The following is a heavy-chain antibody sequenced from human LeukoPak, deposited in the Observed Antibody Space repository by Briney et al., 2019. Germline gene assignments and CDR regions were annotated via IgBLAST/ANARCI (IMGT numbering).Heavy chain of an antibody. D-gene: IGHD1-14*01. V-gene: IGHV1-69*13. CDR1: GGTFSNFA. CDR3: ARGNKGNLLVGNMDV. J-gene: IGHJ6*03. Sequence: SVKVSCKASGGTFSNFAVSWVRQAPGQGLEWMGGIIPIFGKANYAQSFQGGVTITADESTATAYMELSSLRSEDTAVYYCARGNKGNLLVGNMDVWGTGTLVTVSS. CDR2: IIPIFGKA.